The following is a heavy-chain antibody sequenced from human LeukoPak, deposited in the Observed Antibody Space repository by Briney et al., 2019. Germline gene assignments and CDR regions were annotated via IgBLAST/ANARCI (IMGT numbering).Heavy chain of an antibody. CDR3: ARGGDYYDSSGPPAR. CDR1: GGSISSYY. V-gene: IGHV4-59*01. CDR2: IYYSGST. Sequence: SETLSPTCTVSGGSISSYYWSWIRQPPGKGLEWIGYIYYSGSTNYNPSLKSRVTISVDTSKNQFSLKLSSVTAADTAVYYCARGGDYYDSSGPPARWGQGTLVTVSS. D-gene: IGHD3-22*01. J-gene: IGHJ4*02.